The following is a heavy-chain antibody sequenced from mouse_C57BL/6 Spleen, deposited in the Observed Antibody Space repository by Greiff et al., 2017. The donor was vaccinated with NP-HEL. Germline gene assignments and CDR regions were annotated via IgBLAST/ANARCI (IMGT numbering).Heavy chain of an antibody. Sequence: VQLVESGAELVRPGTSVKVSCKASGYAFTNYLIEWVKQRPGQGLEWIGVINPGSGGTNYNEKFKGKATLTADKSSSTAYMQLSSLTSEDSAVYFCARSHGDVWGTGTTVTVSS. CDR3: ARSHGDV. J-gene: IGHJ1*03. CDR1: GYAFTNYL. V-gene: IGHV1-54*01. CDR2: INPGSGGT.